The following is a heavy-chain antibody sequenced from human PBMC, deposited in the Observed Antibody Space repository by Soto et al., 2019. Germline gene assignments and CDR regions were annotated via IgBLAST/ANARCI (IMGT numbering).Heavy chain of an antibody. D-gene: IGHD3-22*01. J-gene: IGHJ4*02. CDR3: ARASRNYYDSSGYLYYFDY. Sequence: EVQLVESGGGLVQPGGSLRLSCAASGFTVSSNYMSWVRQAPGKGLEWVSVIYSGGSTYYADSVKGRITISSDNSKNTRYLQMNSLRAEDTAVYYCARASRNYYDSSGYLYYFDYWGQGTLVTVSS. CDR1: GFTVSSNY. CDR2: IYSGGST. V-gene: IGHV3-66*01.